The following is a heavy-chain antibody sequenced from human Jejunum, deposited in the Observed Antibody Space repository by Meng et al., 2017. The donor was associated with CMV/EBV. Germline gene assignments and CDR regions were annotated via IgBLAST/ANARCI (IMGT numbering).Heavy chain of an antibody. V-gene: IGHV4-4*07. J-gene: IGHJ5*02. D-gene: IGHD1-26*01. CDR1: AGPISGYY. CDR2: IYTSGST. CDR3: ARESGSYYWFDP. Sequence: QVLLQEPGPGLVKSSDTLSLTCFVSAGPISGYYWSWIRQPAGKGLEWIGRIYTSGSTHYNPSLKSRLTMSVDLAKNQISLKLSSVTAADTAVYYCARESGSYYWFDPWGQGTLVTLSS.